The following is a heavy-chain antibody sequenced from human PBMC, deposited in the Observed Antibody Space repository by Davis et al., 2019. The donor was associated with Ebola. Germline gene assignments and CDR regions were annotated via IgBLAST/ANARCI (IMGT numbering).Heavy chain of an antibody. Sequence: GESLKISCAASGFNFRNFAIHWLRQAPGKGLEWVARISNDGMKGSYADSVKGRFTISRDNSKNTLYLQMSSLRIEDTAVYYCVKGSITMTVVVYFDLWGQGTLVTVSP. CDR2: ISNDGMKG. CDR1: GFNFRNFA. J-gene: IGHJ4*02. V-gene: IGHV3-30*14. D-gene: IGHD3-22*01. CDR3: VKGSITMTVVVYFDL.